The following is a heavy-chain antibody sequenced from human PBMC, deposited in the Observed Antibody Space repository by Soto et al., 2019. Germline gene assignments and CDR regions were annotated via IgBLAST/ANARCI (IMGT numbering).Heavy chain of an antibody. CDR1: GFTFSSYW. CDR3: ARDLDSYSSSWYGDWFDP. D-gene: IGHD6-13*01. V-gene: IGHV3-74*01. J-gene: IGHJ5*02. CDR2: INSDGSST. Sequence: GGSLRLSCAASGFTFSSYWMHWVRQAPGKGLVWVSRINSDGSSTSYADSVKGRFTISRDNAKNTPYLQMNSLRAEDTAVYYCARDLDSYSSSWYGDWFDPWGQGTLVTVSS.